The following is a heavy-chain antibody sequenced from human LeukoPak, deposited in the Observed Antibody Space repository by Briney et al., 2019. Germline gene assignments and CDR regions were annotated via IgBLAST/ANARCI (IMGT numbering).Heavy chain of an antibody. J-gene: IGHJ4*02. CDR2: ISQSGGRT. D-gene: IGHD6-13*01. V-gene: IGHV3-23*01. CDR1: GFTFSSYA. Sequence: PGGSLRLSCAASGFTFSSYAMSWVRQAPGKGLQWVSDISQSGGRTYYADSVKGRFTISRDNSKNTLYLQMNSLRAEDTAVYYCARAGSMSWYDYWGQGTLVTVSS. CDR3: ARAGSMSWYDY.